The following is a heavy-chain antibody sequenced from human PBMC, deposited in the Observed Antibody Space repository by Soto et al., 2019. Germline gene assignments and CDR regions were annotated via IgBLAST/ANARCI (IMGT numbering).Heavy chain of an antibody. J-gene: IGHJ4*02. V-gene: IGHV2-5*02. CDR1: GFSLSTNGVG. Sequence: QITLKESGPSLVKPTQTLTLTCTFSGFSLSTNGVGVGWIRQPPGKALEWLALIYWDDSKHYSPSLKSRLTITKDTSRNQVVLTMTNMDPVDTATYYCAKKGGGDYILGYLGQGTLVTVSS. CDR3: AKKGGGDYILGY. CDR2: IYWDDSK. D-gene: IGHD4-17*01.